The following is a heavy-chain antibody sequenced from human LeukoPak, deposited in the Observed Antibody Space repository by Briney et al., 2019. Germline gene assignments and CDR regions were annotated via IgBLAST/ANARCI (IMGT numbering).Heavy chain of an antibody. J-gene: IGHJ4*02. D-gene: IGHD6-19*01. Sequence: PGGSLRLSCAASGFTFSSYSMNWVRQAPGKGLEWVSAISGSGGSTYYADSVKGRFTISRDNSKNTLYLQMNSLRAEDTAVYYCASSGWSRGPFDYWGQGTLVTVSS. V-gene: IGHV3-23*01. CDR2: ISGSGGST. CDR1: GFTFSSYS. CDR3: ASSGWSRGPFDY.